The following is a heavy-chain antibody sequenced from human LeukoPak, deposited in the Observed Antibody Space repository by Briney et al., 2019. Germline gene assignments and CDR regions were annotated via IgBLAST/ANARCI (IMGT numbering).Heavy chain of an antibody. J-gene: IGHJ4*02. V-gene: IGHV4-38-2*01. CDR3: ARQRGSGNYSAFYFDS. D-gene: IGHD3-10*01. CDR1: GYSLSSGYY. Sequence: SGTLSHTRAVTGYSLSSGYYWAWIRPPPGKGLEWIGTTYHSGGTYYNPSHKSRLTLSVDTYQNQFSLKLPAVTAADTAVYYCARQRGSGNYSAFYFDSWGQGTLVSVSS. CDR2: TYHSGGT.